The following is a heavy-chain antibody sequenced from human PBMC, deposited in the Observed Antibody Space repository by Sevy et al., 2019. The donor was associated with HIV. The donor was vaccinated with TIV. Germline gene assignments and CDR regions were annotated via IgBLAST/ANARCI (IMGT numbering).Heavy chain of an antibody. Sequence: ASVKVSCKASGGDFNNNVITWVRQAPGQGLEWMGGVIPMSGTAKFSQRFQDRVTIIADESTSTTYMELSSLRSDDTAVYFCAIVGDTLRFCSSTSCYFNWFDSWGQGTLVTVSS. CDR3: AIVGDTLRFCSSTSCYFNWFDS. CDR2: VIPMSGTA. D-gene: IGHD2-2*01. V-gene: IGHV1-69*13. CDR1: GGDFNNNV. J-gene: IGHJ5*01.